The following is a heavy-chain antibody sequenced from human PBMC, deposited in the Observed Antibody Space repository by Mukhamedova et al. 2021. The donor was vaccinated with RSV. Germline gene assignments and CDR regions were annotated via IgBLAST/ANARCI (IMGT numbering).Heavy chain of an antibody. D-gene: IGHD3-10*01. CDR2: ISSSSSYI. V-gene: IGHV3-21*01. CDR3: ARHDYYGSGMGYFDY. J-gene: IGHJ4*02. Sequence: GLEWVSSISSSSSYIYYADSVKGRFTISRDNAKNSLYLQMNSLRAEDTAVYYCARHDYYGSGMGYFDYWGQGSLDTVFS.